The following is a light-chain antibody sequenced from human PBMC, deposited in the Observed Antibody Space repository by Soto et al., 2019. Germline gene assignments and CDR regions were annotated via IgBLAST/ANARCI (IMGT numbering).Light chain of an antibody. CDR1: SSDVGGYNY. J-gene: IGLJ1*01. CDR2: DVS. Sequence: QSALTQPASVSGPPGQSITISCTGTSSDVGGYNYVSWYQQHPGKAPKLMIYDVSNRPSGVSNRFSGSKSGNTASLTISGLQAEDEADYYCSSYTSSSGVFGTGTKVTVL. CDR3: SSYTSSSGV. V-gene: IGLV2-14*01.